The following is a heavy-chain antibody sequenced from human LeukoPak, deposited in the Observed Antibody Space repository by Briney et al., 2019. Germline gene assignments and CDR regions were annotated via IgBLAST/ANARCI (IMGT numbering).Heavy chain of an antibody. D-gene: IGHD2-15*01. CDR2: INPNSGGT. J-gene: IGHJ5*02. CDR3: ARGYCSGGSCYSVENWFDP. Sequence: ASVKVSCKAAGYTFTGYYMFWVRQAPGQGLEWMGRINPNSGGTNYAQKFQGRVTMTRDTSNSTAYMEVSRLRSYDTAVYYCARGYCSGGSCYSVENWFDPWGQGTLVTVSS. V-gene: IGHV1-2*06. CDR1: GYTFTGYY.